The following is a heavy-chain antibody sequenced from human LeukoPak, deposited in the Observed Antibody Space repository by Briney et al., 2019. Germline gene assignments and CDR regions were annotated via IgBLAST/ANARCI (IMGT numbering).Heavy chain of an antibody. CDR1: GFTFSVYS. Sequence: PGGSLRLSCAASGFTFSVYSMSWIRQAPEKGLEWVSSISSTTHTYYADSVKGRFTISRDSSKNSLYLQMNSLTAEDTALYYCARDGSGWSRDVWGQGTTVTVSS. J-gene: IGHJ6*02. D-gene: IGHD6-19*01. CDR3: ARDGSGWSRDV. V-gene: IGHV3-69-1*02. CDR2: ISSTTHT.